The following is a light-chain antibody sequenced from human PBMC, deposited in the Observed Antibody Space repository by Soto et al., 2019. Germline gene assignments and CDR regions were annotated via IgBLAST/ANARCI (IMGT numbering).Light chain of an antibody. CDR1: SSVIGNYNF. CDR2: DVT. CDR3: FSYAGSYTYV. J-gene: IGLJ1*01. V-gene: IGLV2-11*01. Sequence: QSALTQTRSVSGSPGQSVTISCTGSSSVIGNYNFVSWYQLHPGKAPKLMIYDVTKRPSGVPDRFSGSKSGNTASLSISGLQAEDEADYYCFSYAGSYTYVFGTGTKVTVL.